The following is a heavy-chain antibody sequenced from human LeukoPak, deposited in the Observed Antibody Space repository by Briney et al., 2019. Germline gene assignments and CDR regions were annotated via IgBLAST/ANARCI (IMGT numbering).Heavy chain of an antibody. CDR3: ARHSDGRDAVAGTYYSHGMDV. CDR1: GFTFSRHG. Sequence: GGSLRLSCAPSGFTFSRHGMHWVRQAPGKGLEWVAIISNDGSRKYYAHSVEGRFTISRDNSKNTLYLQMDSLRAEDTAVYYCARHSDGRDAVAGTYYSHGMDVWGQGTTVTVSS. V-gene: IGHV3-30*03. CDR2: ISNDGSRK. J-gene: IGHJ6*02. D-gene: IGHD6-13*01.